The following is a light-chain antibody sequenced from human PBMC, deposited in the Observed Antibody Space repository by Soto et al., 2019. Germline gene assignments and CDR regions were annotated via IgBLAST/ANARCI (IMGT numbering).Light chain of an antibody. V-gene: IGKV3-15*01. CDR3: QHYNNWPPWT. CDR1: QNVNNN. CDR2: GAS. Sequence: EIVLTQSPATLSVSPGERATLSCRASQNVNNNLAWYQQKPGQAPRLLIYGASTRATGIPARFSGSGSGTEFTLTVSSLQSEDFAVYYCQHYNNWPPWTFGQGTKVEVK. J-gene: IGKJ1*01.